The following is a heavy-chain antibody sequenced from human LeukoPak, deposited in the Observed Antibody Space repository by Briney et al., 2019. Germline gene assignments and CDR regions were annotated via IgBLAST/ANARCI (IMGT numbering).Heavy chain of an antibody. D-gene: IGHD6-19*01. CDR2: ICSSGS. Sequence: PGRSLRLSCAASGFTFSYYCMNWVRQAPGKGLEWVSSICSSGSYYADSVVGRFTISRDDAKNSLFLQMDSLRADDTAVFYCARRTYSSGHYDYWGQGTLVTVSS. V-gene: IGHV3-21*01. CDR1: GFTFSYYC. J-gene: IGHJ4*02. CDR3: ARRTYSSGHYDY.